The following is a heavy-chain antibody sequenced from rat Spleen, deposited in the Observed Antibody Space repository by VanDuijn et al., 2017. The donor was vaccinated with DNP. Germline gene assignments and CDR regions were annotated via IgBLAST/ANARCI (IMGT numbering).Heavy chain of an antibody. CDR2: IYTAGNT. Sequence: EVQLQESGPGLVKPSQSLSLTCSVTGYSITSNYRWNWIRKFPGNQLEWMGYIYTAGNTNYNPSLKSRIYISRDASKNQFFLQLNSVTTEDTATYYCASSYNNYWDWFAYWGQGTLVTVS. CDR3: ASSYNNYWDWFAY. V-gene: IGHV3-3*01. J-gene: IGHJ3*01. D-gene: IGHD1-10*01. CDR1: GYSITSNYR.